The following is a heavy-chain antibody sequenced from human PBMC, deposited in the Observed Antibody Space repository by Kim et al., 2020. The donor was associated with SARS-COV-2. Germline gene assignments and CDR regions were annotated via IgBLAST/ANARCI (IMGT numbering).Heavy chain of an antibody. D-gene: IGHD6-13*01. Sequence: ADAGQGPFTISKDNSKNTVFLQMNSLRPEDTAVYYCAKDPRLVAAGTSFDHWGQGTLVTVSS. CDR3: AKDPRLVAAGTSFDH. J-gene: IGHJ4*02. V-gene: IGHV3-33*06.